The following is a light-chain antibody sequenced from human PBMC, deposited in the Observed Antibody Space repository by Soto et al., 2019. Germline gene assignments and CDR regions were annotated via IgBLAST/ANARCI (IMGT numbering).Light chain of an antibody. CDR2: GAS. Sequence: DIVLTQSPCTLSLSPGERATLSCRASQGVSANHLTWYQQKPGQAPRLLMCGASTRATGIPDRFSGSGSGTDFTLTISRLEPEDFAVYFCQQYSRSPFTFGPGTKVDI. CDR3: QQYSRSPFT. J-gene: IGKJ3*01. V-gene: IGKV3-20*01. CDR1: QGVSANH.